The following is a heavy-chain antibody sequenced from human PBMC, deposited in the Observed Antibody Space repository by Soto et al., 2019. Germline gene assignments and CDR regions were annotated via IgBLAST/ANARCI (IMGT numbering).Heavy chain of an antibody. J-gene: IGHJ4*02. CDR2: ISSSSSYI. CDR3: ARDSYYDFWSGYPLYYFDY. CDR1: GFTFSSYS. D-gene: IGHD3-3*01. Sequence: GGSLRLSCAASGFTFSSYSMNWVRQAPGKGLEWVSSISSSSSYIYYADSVKGRFTISRDNAKNSLYLQMNSLRAEDTAVYYCARDSYYDFWSGYPLYYFDYWGQGTLVTVSS. V-gene: IGHV3-21*01.